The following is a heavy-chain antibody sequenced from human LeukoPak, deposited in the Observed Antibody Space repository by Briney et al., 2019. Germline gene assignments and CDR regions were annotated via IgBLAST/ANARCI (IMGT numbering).Heavy chain of an antibody. V-gene: IGHV4-61*01. J-gene: IGHJ4*02. CDR1: GGSVSSGSYY. D-gene: IGHD3-3*01. CDR2: IYYSGST. CDR3: ARVTPYYDFWSGYYRPYYFDY. Sequence: SETLSLTCTVSGGSVSSGSYYWSWIRQPPGKGLEWIGYIYYSGSTNYNPSLKSRVTISVDTSKNQFSLKLSSVTAADTAVYYCARVTPYYDFWSGYYRPYYFDYWGQGTLVTVSS.